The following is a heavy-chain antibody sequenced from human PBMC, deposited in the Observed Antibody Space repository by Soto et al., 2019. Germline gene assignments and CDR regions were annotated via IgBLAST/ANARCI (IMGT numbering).Heavy chain of an antibody. D-gene: IGHD3-16*02. CDR2: IFPKFGTT. CDR3: EAEMTFGKLSVV. Sequence: QVQLVQSGAEVKKPGSSVKVSCKSFGELFSHHSFNFVRQAPGQGLEWMGGIFPKFGTTYSAQKLQDRLTITADESTSTVYMQLSSLRLDDTAVYYCEAEMTFGKLSVVWGQGTTVTVSS. V-gene: IGHV1-69*01. CDR1: GELFSHHS. J-gene: IGHJ6*02.